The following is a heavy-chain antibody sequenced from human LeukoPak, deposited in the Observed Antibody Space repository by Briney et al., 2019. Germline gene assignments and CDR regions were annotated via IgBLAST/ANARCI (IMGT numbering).Heavy chain of an antibody. D-gene: IGHD2-21*02. CDR3: ATYTRRGYCGGDCPFDP. V-gene: IGHV1-24*01. CDR1: GYTLTELS. CDR2: FDPEDGET. J-gene: IGHJ5*02. Sequence: GASVKVSCKVSGYTLTELSMHWVRQAPGKGLEWMGGFDPEDGETIYAQKFQGRVTMTEDTSTDTAYMELSSLRSEDTAVYYCATYTRRGYCGGDCPFDPWGQGTLVTVSS.